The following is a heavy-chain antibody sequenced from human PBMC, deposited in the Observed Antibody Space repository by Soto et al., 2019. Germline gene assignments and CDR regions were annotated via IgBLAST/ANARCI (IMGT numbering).Heavy chain of an antibody. J-gene: IGHJ6*02. D-gene: IGHD6-19*01. V-gene: IGHV3-30-3*01. CDR2: ISYDGSNK. Sequence: GGSLRLSCAASGFTFSSYAMHWVRQAPGKGLEWVAVISYDGSNKYYADSVKGRFTISRDNSKNTLYLQMNSLRAEDTAVYYCAGAVAGYYYGMDVWGQGTTVTVS. CDR3: AGAVAGYYYGMDV. CDR1: GFTFSSYA.